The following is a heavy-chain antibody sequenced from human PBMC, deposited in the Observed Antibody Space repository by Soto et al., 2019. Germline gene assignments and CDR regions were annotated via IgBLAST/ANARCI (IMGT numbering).Heavy chain of an antibody. CDR2: IYHSGST. J-gene: IGHJ3*02. V-gene: IGHV4-30-2*01. CDR3: ARSYYDSSGYYEHDAFDI. D-gene: IGHD3-22*01. Sequence: SETLSLTCAVSGGSISSGGYSWSWIRQPPGKGLEWIGYIYHSGSTYYNPSLKSRVTISVDRSKNQFSLKLSSVTAADTAVYYCARSYYDSSGYYEHDAFDIWGQXTMVTVS. CDR1: GGSISSGGYS.